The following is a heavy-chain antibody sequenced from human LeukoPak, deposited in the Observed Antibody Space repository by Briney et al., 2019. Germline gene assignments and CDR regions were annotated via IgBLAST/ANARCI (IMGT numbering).Heavy chain of an antibody. Sequence: GGSLRLSCATSGFTFSDYYMNWIRQAPGKGLEWISSITSSSNYTNYADAVNGRFTISRDNAKNSLYLQMNSLRAEDTAVYYCARVSTYYSASGVSNGFDYWGQGTLVTVSS. CDR3: ARVSTYYSASGVSNGFDY. V-gene: IGHV3-11*05. CDR1: GFTFSDYY. D-gene: IGHD3-10*01. J-gene: IGHJ4*02. CDR2: ITSSSNYT.